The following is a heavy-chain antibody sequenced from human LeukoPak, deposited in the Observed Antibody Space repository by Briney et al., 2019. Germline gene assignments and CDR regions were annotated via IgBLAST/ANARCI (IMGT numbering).Heavy chain of an antibody. Sequence: GGSLRLSCAASGFTFSSYGMHWVRQAPGKGLEWVAFIRYDGSNKYYADSVKGRFTISRDNSKNTLYLQMNSLRAEDTAVYYCAKANQMVRGVPDYYYYMDVWGKGTTVTISS. CDR1: GFTFSSYG. CDR3: AKANQMVRGVPDYYYYMDV. J-gene: IGHJ6*03. D-gene: IGHD3-10*01. CDR2: IRYDGSNK. V-gene: IGHV3-30*02.